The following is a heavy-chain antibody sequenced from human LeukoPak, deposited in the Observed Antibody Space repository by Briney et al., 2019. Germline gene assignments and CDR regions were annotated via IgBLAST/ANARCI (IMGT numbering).Heavy chain of an antibody. V-gene: IGHV3-74*01. Sequence: GGSLRLSCAASGFTFSSYWMHWVRQAPGKGLVWVSRIDNDGRGTSYADSVKGRFTISRDNAKNRLYLQMNSLRAEDTAVYYCASLNYGPDYWGQGILVTVSS. CDR1: GFTFSSYW. CDR2: IDNDGRGT. D-gene: IGHD3-16*01. CDR3: ASLNYGPDY. J-gene: IGHJ4*02.